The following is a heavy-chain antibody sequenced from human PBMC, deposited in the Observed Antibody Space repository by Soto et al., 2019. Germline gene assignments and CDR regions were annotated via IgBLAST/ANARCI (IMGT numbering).Heavy chain of an antibody. CDR3: FRGGVTSRTFDY. D-gene: IGHD3-16*01. CDR1: GYIIKNYW. J-gene: IGHJ4*02. V-gene: IGHV5-51*01. CDR2: IFPDDSDT. Sequence: PGASLKISCKASGYIIKNYWIGWVRQMPGQGLEWMGIIFPDDSDTRYSPSLQGHVTISVDKSISTAYVQWSSLKASDSAIYYCFRGGVTSRTFDYWGQGTLVTVSS.